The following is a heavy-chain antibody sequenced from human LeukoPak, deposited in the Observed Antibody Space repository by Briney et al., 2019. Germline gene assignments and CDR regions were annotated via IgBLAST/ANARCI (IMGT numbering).Heavy chain of an antibody. D-gene: IGHD3-3*01. CDR3: ARSLRDFWSGYSQFDY. Sequence: PSETLSLTCTVSGGSISSSSYYWGWIRQPPGTGLEWIESIYYSGSTYYNPSLKSRVTISVDTSKNQFSLKLSSVTAADTAVYYCARSLRDFWSGYSQFDYWGQGTLVTVSS. J-gene: IGHJ4*02. CDR2: IYYSGST. V-gene: IGHV4-39*01. CDR1: GGSISSSSYY.